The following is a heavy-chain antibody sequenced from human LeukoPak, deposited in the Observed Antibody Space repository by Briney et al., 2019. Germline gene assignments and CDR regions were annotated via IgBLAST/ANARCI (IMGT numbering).Heavy chain of an antibody. CDR2: IWYDGSNK. V-gene: IGHV3-33*06. Sequence: GKSLRLSCAASGFIFSTYGMHWVRQAPGKGLEWVALIWYDGSNKYYADSVKGRFTISRDNSKNTLYLQMNSLRAEDTAVYYCAKEGDLRYFDWLTPYYFDYWGQGTLVTVSS. CDR1: GFIFSTYG. CDR3: AKEGDLRYFDWLTPYYFDY. J-gene: IGHJ4*02. D-gene: IGHD3-9*01.